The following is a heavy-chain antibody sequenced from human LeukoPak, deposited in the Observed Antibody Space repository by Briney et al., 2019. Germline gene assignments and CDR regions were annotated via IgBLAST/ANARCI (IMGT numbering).Heavy chain of an antibody. CDR3: ARVGSYCFEY. D-gene: IGHD3-10*01. Sequence: SETLSLTCTVSGGSISTYYWSWIRQPPGTGLEWIGYIDYSGATNYNPSLKSRVTMSVDTSKHQFSLKLSSVTAADTAVYYCARVGSYCFEYWGQGTLVTVSS. CDR2: IDYSGAT. J-gene: IGHJ4*02. V-gene: IGHV4-59*01. CDR1: GGSISTYY.